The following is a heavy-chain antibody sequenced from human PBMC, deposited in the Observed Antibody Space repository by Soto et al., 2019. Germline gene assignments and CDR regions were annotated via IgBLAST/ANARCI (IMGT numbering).Heavy chain of an antibody. CDR2: IYYSGST. J-gene: IGHJ5*01. CDR3: ARGAVTRGGAKNWFDS. Sequence: QVQLQEWGPGLVKPSQTLSLTCTVSGGSISSDGYYWSWIREHPGKGLEWIGYIYYSGSTYYNPSLNIPVTISVDTSKNQFFLKLSSVTAADTAVYYCARGAVTRGGAKNWFDSWGQGTLVTVSS. V-gene: IGHV4-31*01. D-gene: IGHD4-4*01. CDR1: GGSISSDGYY.